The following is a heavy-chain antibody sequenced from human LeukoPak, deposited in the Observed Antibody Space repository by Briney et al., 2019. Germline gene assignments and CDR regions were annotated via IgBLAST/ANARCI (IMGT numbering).Heavy chain of an antibody. CDR1: GFTFSGTW. J-gene: IGHJ4*02. D-gene: IGHD3-3*01. Sequence: GGSLRLSCAASGFTFSGTWLNWVRQAPRQGLEWVGRINTKTDGATTTYAAPVKGRFTISRDDSKSTLYLQLSSLKTEDTAVYYCTTEFWYYFNNWGQGTLVTVSS. CDR3: TTEFWYYFNN. CDR2: INTKTDGATT. V-gene: IGHV3-15*01.